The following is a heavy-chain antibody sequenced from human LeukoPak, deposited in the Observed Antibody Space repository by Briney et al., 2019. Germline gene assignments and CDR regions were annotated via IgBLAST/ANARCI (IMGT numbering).Heavy chain of an antibody. V-gene: IGHV3-30*02. CDR3: AKVMPPGRIRFYSYYMDV. Sequence: PGGSLRLSCAASGFSFSGYGMHWVRQATGKGLEWVAFIRYDGSNEDYADSVKGRFTISRDKSKNTLSLQMNGLRVEDTAVYYCAKVMPPGRIRFYSYYMDVWGKGTTVTVS. J-gene: IGHJ6*03. CDR1: GFSFSGYG. CDR2: IRYDGSNE. D-gene: IGHD2-15*01.